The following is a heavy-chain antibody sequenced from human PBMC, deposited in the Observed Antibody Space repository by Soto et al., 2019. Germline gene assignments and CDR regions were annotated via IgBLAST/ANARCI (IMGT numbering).Heavy chain of an antibody. CDR3: AREWSGMAYYYYYGMDV. CDR2: INPGHGIA. Sequence: ASVKVSCKASGYTFTSYGMHCVRQAPGQRLEWMGWINPGHGIANYAQKFQGRVTITTDKSTSTAYMELSSLRSEDTAVYYCAREWSGMAYYYYYGMDVWGQGTTVTVSS. V-gene: IGHV1-3*01. D-gene: IGHD2-8*02. CDR1: GYTFTSYG. J-gene: IGHJ6*02.